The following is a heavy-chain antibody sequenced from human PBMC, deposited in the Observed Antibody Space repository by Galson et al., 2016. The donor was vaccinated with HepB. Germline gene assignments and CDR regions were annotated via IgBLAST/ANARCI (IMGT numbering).Heavy chain of an antibody. CDR2: IDPSDSYT. V-gene: IGHV5-10-1*01. CDR1: GYTFTKYW. J-gene: IGHJ4*02. CDR3: ARLREYGTNNYYSNYFDY. Sequence: QSGAEVKMPGESLRISCQASGYTFTKYWLGWVRQMPDKGLEWMGRIDPSDSYTNYNPSFQGHVSISVDRSINTVYLQFNSLGASDTATYYCARLREYGTNNYYSNYFDYWGQGTLVTVSS. D-gene: IGHD3-22*01.